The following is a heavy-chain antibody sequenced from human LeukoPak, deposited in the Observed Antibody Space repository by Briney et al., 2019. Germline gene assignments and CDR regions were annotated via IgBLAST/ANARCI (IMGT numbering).Heavy chain of an antibody. Sequence: GGSLRLSCAASGFTFSSYAMSWVRQAPGKGLEWVSAISGSGGSTYYADSVKGRFTISRDNSKNTLYLQMNSLRAEDTAVYYCAKRKLAAAGTWAFEFDYWGQGALVTVSS. V-gene: IGHV3-23*01. J-gene: IGHJ4*02. CDR3: AKRKLAAAGTWAFEFDY. CDR1: GFTFSSYA. CDR2: ISGSGGST. D-gene: IGHD6-13*01.